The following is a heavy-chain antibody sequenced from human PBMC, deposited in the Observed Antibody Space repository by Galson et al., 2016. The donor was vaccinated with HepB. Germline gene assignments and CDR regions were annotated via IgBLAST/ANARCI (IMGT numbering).Heavy chain of an antibody. CDR2: ISYAGSNK. CDR1: GFTFSSYA. D-gene: IGHD6-13*01. Sequence: SLRLSCAASGFTFSSYAMYWVRQAPGKGLEWVAVISYAGSNKYYADSVKGRFTISRDNSKNTLYLQMDSLRAEDTAVYYCARGDRHSSSWWGFDYWGQGTLVTVSS. CDR3: ARGDRHSSSWWGFDY. V-gene: IGHV3-30*03. J-gene: IGHJ4*02.